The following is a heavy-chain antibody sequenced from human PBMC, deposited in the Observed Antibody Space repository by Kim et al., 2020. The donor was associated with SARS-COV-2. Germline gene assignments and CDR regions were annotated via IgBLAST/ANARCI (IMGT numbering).Heavy chain of an antibody. CDR2: ISSDASEK. D-gene: IGHD6-6*01. Sequence: GGSLRLSCAASGFRFSSHGIHWVRQAPGRGLDWIGVISSDASEKFYADAVRGRFTMSRDNSKSLAYLQMGSLRGEDTAVYLCGRDGAFSARRGYNYVDV. CDR3: GRDGAFSARRGYNYVDV. V-gene: IGHV3-30*04. CDR1: GFRFSSHG. J-gene: IGHJ6*03.